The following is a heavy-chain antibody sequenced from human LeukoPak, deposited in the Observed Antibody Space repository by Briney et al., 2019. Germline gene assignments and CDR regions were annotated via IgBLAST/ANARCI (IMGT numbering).Heavy chain of an antibody. Sequence: PSETLSLTCTVSGGSISSSTYYWGWIRQPPGKGLEWIGTINYSGSTFYNPSLKSRFTVSVDTSKNQFSLKLTSVTAADTAVYYCARGAADRNNYYYYIDVWGKGTTVTVSS. D-gene: IGHD1/OR15-1a*01. CDR1: GGSISSSTYY. CDR2: INYSGST. V-gene: IGHV4-39*07. J-gene: IGHJ6*03. CDR3: ARGAADRNNYYYYIDV.